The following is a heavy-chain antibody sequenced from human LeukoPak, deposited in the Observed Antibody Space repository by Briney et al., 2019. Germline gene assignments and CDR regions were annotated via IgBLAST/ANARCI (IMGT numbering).Heavy chain of an antibody. D-gene: IGHD2-15*01. Sequence: GGTLRLSCAASGFTFSSYSMNWVRQAPGKGLEWVSSISSSSSCIYYADSVKGRFTISRDNAKNSLYLQMNSLRAEDTAVYYCARASCSGGSCLDYFDYWGQGTLVTVSS. V-gene: IGHV3-21*01. J-gene: IGHJ4*02. CDR1: GFTFSSYS. CDR2: ISSSSSCI. CDR3: ARASCSGGSCLDYFDY.